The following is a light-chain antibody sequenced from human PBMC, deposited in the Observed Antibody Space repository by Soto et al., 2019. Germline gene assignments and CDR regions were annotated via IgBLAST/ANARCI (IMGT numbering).Light chain of an antibody. V-gene: IGKV3-20*01. CDR2: DVS. J-gene: IGKJ1*01. CDR3: RQYGSSPRT. CDR1: QGVTTN. Sequence: EIGMTQSPATLSVSPGERATLSCRAGQGVTTNFAWYQQKSGQSPRLLIYDVSTRATVIPDRFSGSGSGTDFTLTISRLEPEDFAVYYCRQYGSSPRTFGQGTKV.